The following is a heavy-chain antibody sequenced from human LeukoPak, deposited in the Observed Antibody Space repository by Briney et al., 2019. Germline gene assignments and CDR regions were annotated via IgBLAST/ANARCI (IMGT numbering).Heavy chain of an antibody. D-gene: IGHD5-12*01. J-gene: IGHJ4*02. V-gene: IGHV4-59*01. CDR3: ARGARGYSGYEGYYFDS. CDR2: IYYSGST. CDR1: GASIYSYY. Sequence: KSSATLSLTCTVSGASIYSYYWSWIRQPPGKGLEWIGYIYYSGSTNYNPSLKSRVTISIDTSKKQFSLKLSSVTAADTAVYYCARGARGYSGYEGYYFDSWGQGTLVTVSS.